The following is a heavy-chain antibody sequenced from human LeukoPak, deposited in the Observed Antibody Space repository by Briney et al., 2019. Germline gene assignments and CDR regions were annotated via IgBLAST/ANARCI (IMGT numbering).Heavy chain of an antibody. D-gene: IGHD3-22*01. CDR2: IIPTLGIA. CDR1: GGTFSSYA. V-gene: IGHV1-69*04. Sequence: SVKVSCKASGGTFSSYAISWVRQAPGQGLEWMGRIIPTLGIANYAQKFQGRVTITADKSTSTAYMELSSLRSEDTAVYYCARSDSDYYDSSGYYYGYHWFDPWGQGTLVTVSS. CDR3: ARSDSDYYDSSGYYYGYHWFDP. J-gene: IGHJ5*02.